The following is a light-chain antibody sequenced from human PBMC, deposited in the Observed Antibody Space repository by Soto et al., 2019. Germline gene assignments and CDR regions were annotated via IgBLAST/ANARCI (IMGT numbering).Light chain of an antibody. CDR2: GAS. CDR3: QQLNSYPPWT. CDR1: QSVSSSY. Sequence: EIVLTQSPVTLSFSPCEIATLSCSAIQSVSSSYLAWYQQKPGQAPRLLIYGASSRAIGIPDRFSGSGSGTDFTLTISSLQPEDFATYYCQQLNSYPPWTFGQGTKVDIK. V-gene: IGKV3-20*01. J-gene: IGKJ1*01.